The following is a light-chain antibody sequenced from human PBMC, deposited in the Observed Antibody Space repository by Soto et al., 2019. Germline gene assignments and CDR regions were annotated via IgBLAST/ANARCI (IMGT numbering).Light chain of an antibody. CDR3: GSSVT. V-gene: IGKV3-20*01. CDR1: QSVNSDS. J-gene: IGKJ1*01. Sequence: EIVLPHSPGTLSLSPGASATLSCRASQSVNSDSLVWYQQKPGQAPRLLIYDTSSRAIGIPDRFSGSGSGTDFTLAISRVDPGDFAVYYCGSSVTFGQGTKVDIK. CDR2: DTS.